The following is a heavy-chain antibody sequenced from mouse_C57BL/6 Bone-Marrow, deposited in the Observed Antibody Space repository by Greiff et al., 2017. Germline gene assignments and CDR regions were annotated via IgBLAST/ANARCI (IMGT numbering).Heavy chain of an antibody. CDR1: GFNIKDDY. Sequence: EVQLQQSGAELVRPGASVKLSCTASGFNIKDDYMHWVKQRPEQGLEWIGWIDPENGDTEYASKFQGKATITADTSSNTAYLQLSSLTSEDTAVYYCTTLKLVWFAYWGQGTLVTVSA. CDR2: IDPENGDT. V-gene: IGHV14-4*01. CDR3: TTLKLVWFAY. J-gene: IGHJ3*01.